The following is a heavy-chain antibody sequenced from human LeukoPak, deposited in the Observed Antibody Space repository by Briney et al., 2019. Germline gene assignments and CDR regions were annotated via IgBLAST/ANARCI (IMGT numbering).Heavy chain of an antibody. CDR3: AKEAIRLYHREFDY. CDR1: GFTFSSYS. Sequence: GGSLRLSCAASGFTFSSYSMNWVRQAPGKGLEWVSYISSSSSTIYYADSVKGRFTISRDNSKNTLYLQMNSLRAEGTAVYYCAKEAIRLYHREFDYWGQGTLVTVSS. CDR2: ISSSSSTI. V-gene: IGHV3-48*01. J-gene: IGHJ4*02. D-gene: IGHD2-2*02.